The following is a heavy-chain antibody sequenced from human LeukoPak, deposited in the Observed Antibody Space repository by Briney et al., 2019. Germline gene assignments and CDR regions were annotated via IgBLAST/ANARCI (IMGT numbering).Heavy chain of an antibody. CDR3: ARVEMATITGGWFDP. Sequence: PSETLSLTCTVSGGSISSSSYHWGRIRQPPGKGLEWIRSIYYSGSTYYNPSLKSRVTISVDTSKNQFSLKLSSVTAADTAVYYCARVEMATITGGWFDPWGQGTLVTVSS. D-gene: IGHD5-24*01. CDR2: IYYSGST. J-gene: IGHJ5*02. V-gene: IGHV4-39*01. CDR1: GGSISSSSYH.